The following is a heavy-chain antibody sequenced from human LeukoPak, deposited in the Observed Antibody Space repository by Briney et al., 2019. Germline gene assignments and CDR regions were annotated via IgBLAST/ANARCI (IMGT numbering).Heavy chain of an antibody. Sequence: SETLSLTCTVSGGSISSSSYYWGWIRQPPGKGLEWIGSIYYSGGTYYNPSLKSRVTISVDTSKSQFFLKLSSVTAADTAVYYCASNPPNTGDFYYWGLGSLVTVSS. CDR2: IYYSGGT. J-gene: IGHJ4*02. V-gene: IGHV4-39*01. CDR1: GGSISSSSYY. D-gene: IGHD1-1*01. CDR3: ASNPPNTGDFYY.